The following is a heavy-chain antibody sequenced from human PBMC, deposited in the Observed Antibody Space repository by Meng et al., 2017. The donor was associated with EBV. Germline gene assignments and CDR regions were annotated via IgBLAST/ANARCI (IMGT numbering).Heavy chain of an antibody. CDR3: AREATTIYGDYMTGADY. J-gene: IGHJ4*02. D-gene: IGHD4-17*01. CDR1: GYTFTRYA. Sequence: QVQLVQSGAEVKKPXXAVQVSCKASGYTFTRYAVHWVRQAPGQRLEWMGWINTVNSNTQYSQKFQGRVAISRDTSANTVYLLLTGLTSEDTAVYFCAREATTIYGDYMTGADYWGQGPLGTVSS. CDR2: INTVNSNT. V-gene: IGHV1-3*04.